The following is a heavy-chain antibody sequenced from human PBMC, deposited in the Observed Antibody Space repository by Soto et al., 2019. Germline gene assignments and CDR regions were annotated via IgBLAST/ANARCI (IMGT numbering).Heavy chain of an antibody. Sequence: PSETLSLTCAVYGGSFSGYYWSWIRQPPGKGLEWIGEINHSGSTNYNPSLKSRVTISVDTSKNQFSLKLSSVTAADTAVYYCARVRLKINCGGDCSTYYYYYYGMDVWGQGTTVTVSS. CDR3: ARVRLKINCGGDCSTYYYYYYGMDV. J-gene: IGHJ6*02. D-gene: IGHD2-21*02. CDR1: GGSFSGYY. CDR2: INHSGST. V-gene: IGHV4-34*01.